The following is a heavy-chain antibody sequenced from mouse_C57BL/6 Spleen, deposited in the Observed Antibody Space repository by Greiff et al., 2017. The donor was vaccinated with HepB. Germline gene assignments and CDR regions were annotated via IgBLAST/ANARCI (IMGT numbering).Heavy chain of an antibody. D-gene: IGHD1-1*01. CDR1: GYAFSSSW. J-gene: IGHJ3*01. Sequence: QVQLQQSGPELVKPGASVKISCKASGYAFSSSWMNWVKQRPGKGLEWIGRIYPGDGDTNYNGKFKGKATLTADKSSSTAYMQLSSLTSADSAVYFCARAEFYGSSSWFAYWGQGTLVTVSA. CDR2: IYPGDGDT. CDR3: ARAEFYGSSSWFAY. V-gene: IGHV1-82*01.